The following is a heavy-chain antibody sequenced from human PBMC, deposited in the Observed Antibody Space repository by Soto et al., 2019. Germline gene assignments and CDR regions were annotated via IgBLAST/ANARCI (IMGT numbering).Heavy chain of an antibody. J-gene: IGHJ4*02. V-gene: IGHV3-7*04. CDR1: GFTLGTYW. Sequence: EVQLVESGGGLVQPGGSLRLSCAASGFTLGTYWMTWVRQAPGKGLECVGNIKPDGSERYYVDSVKGRFTISRDNAKNSLYLHMNSLRAEDTAVYYCATDRNWEQYWGQGTLVTVSS. D-gene: IGHD7-27*01. CDR3: ATDRNWEQY. CDR2: IKPDGSER.